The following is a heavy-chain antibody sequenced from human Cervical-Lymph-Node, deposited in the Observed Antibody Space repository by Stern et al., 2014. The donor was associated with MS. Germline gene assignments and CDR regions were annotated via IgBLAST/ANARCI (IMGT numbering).Heavy chain of an antibody. D-gene: IGHD1-14*01. V-gene: IGHV3-33*01. CDR1: GFTFSSYG. J-gene: IGHJ4*02. CDR3: VRDRTYKPYYFDY. CDR2: IWYDGTKK. Sequence: VQLVESGGGVVPPGTSLRLACAASGFTFSSYGIHWVRQAPGKGLEGVAAIWYDGTKKYYAESMKGGFAISRDNSKNTVFLQMDSLRADDTAIYYCVRDRTYKPYYFDYWGQGTLVTVSS.